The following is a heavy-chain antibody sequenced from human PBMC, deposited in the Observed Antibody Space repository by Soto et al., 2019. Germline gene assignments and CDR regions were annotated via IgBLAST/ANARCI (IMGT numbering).Heavy chain of an antibody. D-gene: IGHD3-22*01. CDR2: INPNSGGT. J-gene: IGHJ3*02. Sequence: VASVKVSFKASGYTFTGYYMHWVRQAPGQGLEWMGWINPNSGGTNYAQKFQGWVTMTRDTSISTAYMELSRLRSDDTAVYYCAVKGFIYDSSGFDAFDIWGQGTMVTVSS. V-gene: IGHV1-2*04. CDR1: GYTFTGYY. CDR3: AVKGFIYDSSGFDAFDI.